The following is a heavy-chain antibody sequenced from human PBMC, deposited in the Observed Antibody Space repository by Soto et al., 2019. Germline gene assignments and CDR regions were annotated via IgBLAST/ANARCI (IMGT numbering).Heavy chain of an antibody. CDR2: ISGSGGST. V-gene: IGHV3-23*01. J-gene: IGHJ6*02. CDR3: AKGGDIVVVPAAINGMDV. CDR1: GFTFSSYA. D-gene: IGHD2-2*02. Sequence: XESLRLSCAASGFTFSSYAMSWVRQAAGKGLEWVSAISGSGGSTYYAGSVKGRFTISRDNSKNTLYLQMNSLRAEDTAVYYCAKGGDIVVVPAAINGMDVWGQGTTVTVSS.